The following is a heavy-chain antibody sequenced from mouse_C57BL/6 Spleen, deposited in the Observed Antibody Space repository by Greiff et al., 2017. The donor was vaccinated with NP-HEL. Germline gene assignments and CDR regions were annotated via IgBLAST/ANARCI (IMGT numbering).Heavy chain of an antibody. CDR2: IDPSDSYT. D-gene: IGHD2-1*01. J-gene: IGHJ1*03. V-gene: IGHV1-69*01. CDR1: GYTFTSYW. CDR3: ARYYGNYWYFDV. Sequence: VQLQQSGAELVMPGASVKLSCKASGYTFTSYWIHWVKQRPGQGLEWIGEIDPSDSYTNYNQKFKGKSTLTVDKSSSTAYMQLSSLTSEDSAVYYCARYYGNYWYFDVWGTGTTVTVSS.